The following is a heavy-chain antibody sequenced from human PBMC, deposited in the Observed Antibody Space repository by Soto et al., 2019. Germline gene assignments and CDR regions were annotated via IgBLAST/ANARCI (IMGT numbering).Heavy chain of an antibody. CDR2: ISAYNGNT. D-gene: IGHD1-26*01. CDR3: ARDSGTTPSRLCDY. V-gene: IGHV1-18*01. CDR1: GYTFTSYG. Sequence: GASVKVSCKASGYTFTSYGISWVRQAPGQGLEWMGWISAYNGNTNYARKLQGRVTMTTDTSTSTAYMELRSLGSDDTAVYYCARDSGTTPSRLCDYWGQGTLVTVSS. J-gene: IGHJ4*02.